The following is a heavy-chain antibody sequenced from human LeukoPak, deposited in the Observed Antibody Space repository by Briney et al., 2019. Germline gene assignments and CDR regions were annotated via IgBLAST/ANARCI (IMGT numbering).Heavy chain of an antibody. CDR2: IIPIFGTA. D-gene: IGHD6-13*01. Sequence: GASVKVSCKASGYTFTCYYMHWVRQAPGQGLEWMGGIIPIFGTANYAQKFQGRVTITADESTSTAYMELSSLRSEDTAVYYCARDGQQLAHFDYWGQGTLVTVSS. V-gene: IGHV1-69*13. CDR3: ARDGQQLAHFDY. J-gene: IGHJ4*02. CDR1: GYTFTCYY.